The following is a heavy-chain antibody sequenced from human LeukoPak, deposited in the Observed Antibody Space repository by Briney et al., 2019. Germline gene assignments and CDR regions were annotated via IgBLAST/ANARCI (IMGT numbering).Heavy chain of an antibody. CDR2: ISAYSGNT. CDR3: ARAAGIAAADYYFDY. J-gene: IGHJ4*02. D-gene: IGHD6-13*01. V-gene: IGHV1-18*01. Sequence: ASVKVSCKASGYTFTSYGISWVRQAPGQGLEWMGWISAYSGNTNYAQKFQDRVTMTTDTSTSTAYMELSSLRSEDTAVYYCARAAGIAAADYYFDYWGQGTLVTVSS. CDR1: GYTFTSYG.